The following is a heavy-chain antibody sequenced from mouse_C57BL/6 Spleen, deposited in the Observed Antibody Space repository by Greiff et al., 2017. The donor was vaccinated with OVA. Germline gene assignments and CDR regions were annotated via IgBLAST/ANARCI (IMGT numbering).Heavy chain of an antibody. J-gene: IGHJ4*01. CDR3: ARDHYYGRAMDY. D-gene: IGHD1-1*01. V-gene: IGHV5-4*01. Sequence: EVQLVESGGGLVKPGGSLKLSCAASGFTFSSYAMSWVRQTPGKRLEWVATITDGGSYTYYPDNVKGRFTLSRDTAKNNLYLQMSHLKSEDTAMYYCARDHYYGRAMDYWGQGTSVTVSS. CDR1: GFTFSSYA. CDR2: ITDGGSYT.